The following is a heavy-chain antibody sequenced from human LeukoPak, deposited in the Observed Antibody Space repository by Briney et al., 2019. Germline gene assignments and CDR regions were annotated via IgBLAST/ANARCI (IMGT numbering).Heavy chain of an antibody. Sequence: ASVKVSCKASGYTFTGYYMHWVRQAPGQGLEWMGWINPNRGGTNYAQKFQGRVTMTRDTSISTAYMELSRLRSDDTAVYYCARGRRTGTAFLDYWGQGTLVTVSS. CDR3: ARGRRTGTAFLDY. J-gene: IGHJ4*02. CDR2: INPNRGGT. D-gene: IGHD1-1*01. CDR1: GYTFTGYY. V-gene: IGHV1-2*02.